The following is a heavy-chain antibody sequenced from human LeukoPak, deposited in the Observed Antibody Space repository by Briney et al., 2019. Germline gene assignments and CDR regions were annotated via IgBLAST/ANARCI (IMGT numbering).Heavy chain of an antibody. V-gene: IGHV1-2*02. D-gene: IGHD3-10*01. CDR3: ARVFVWFGELPIN. J-gene: IGHJ4*02. CDR1: GYTFTSYG. CDR2: INPNSGGT. Sequence: GASVKVSCEASGYTFTSYGISWVRQAPGQGLEWMGWINPNSGGTNYAQKFQGRVTMTRDTSISTAYMELSRLRSDDTAVYYCARVFVWFGELPINWGQGTLVTVSS.